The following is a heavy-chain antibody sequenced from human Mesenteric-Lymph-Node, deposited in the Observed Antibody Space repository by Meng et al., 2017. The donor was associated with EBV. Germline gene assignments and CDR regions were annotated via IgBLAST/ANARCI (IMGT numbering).Heavy chain of an antibody. V-gene: IGHV4-34*01. J-gene: IGHJ5*02. CDR1: GGSFSDYF. CDR2: INHSGST. Sequence: QVRLQPWGAGLLKPSVTLSLTCAVHGGSFSDYFWTWIRQAPGKGLEWVGEINHSGSTKYNPSLKSRVTISVDTSKNQFSLKVSSVIAADTAVYYCARREASSPGWFDPWGQGTLVTVSS. D-gene: IGHD6-13*01. CDR3: ARREASSPGWFDP.